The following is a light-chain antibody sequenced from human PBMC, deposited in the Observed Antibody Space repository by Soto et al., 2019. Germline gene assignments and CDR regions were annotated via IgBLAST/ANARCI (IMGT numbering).Light chain of an antibody. Sequence: QSALTQPASVSGSPGQSITISCTGTSSDVGGYNYVSWYQQHPGKAPKLMIYDVSNRHAGVSNRFSGSKSGNTASLTISGLQAEDEADYYCSTYTGSRTAVFGGCTQL. V-gene: IGLV2-14*01. CDR1: SSDVGGYNY. CDR3: STYTGSRTAV. J-gene: IGLJ7*01. CDR2: DVS.